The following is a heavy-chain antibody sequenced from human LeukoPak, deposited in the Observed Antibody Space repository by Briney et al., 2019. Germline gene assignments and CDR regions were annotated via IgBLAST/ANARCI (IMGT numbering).Heavy chain of an antibody. CDR1: GGSFSGYY. Sequence: SETLSLTCAVYGGSFSGYYWSWIRQPPGKGLEWIGEINHSGSTNYNPSLKSRVTISVDTSKNQFPLKLSSVTAADTAVYYCARDGYSYGYYYFDYWGQGTLVTVSS. V-gene: IGHV4-34*01. J-gene: IGHJ4*02. D-gene: IGHD5-18*01. CDR2: INHSGST. CDR3: ARDGYSYGYYYFDY.